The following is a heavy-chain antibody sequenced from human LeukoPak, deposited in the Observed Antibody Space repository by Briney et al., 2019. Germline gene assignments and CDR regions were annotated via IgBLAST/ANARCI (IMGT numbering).Heavy chain of an antibody. Sequence: PSETLSLTCTVSGDSLSSSSYYWGWIRQPPGKGLEWIGSIYYSGSTYNNPSLKSRVTISVDTSKKQFSLKLSSVTAADTAVYYCTRGVPALYYFYYYMDVWGKGTTVTVSS. CDR1: GDSLSSSSYY. J-gene: IGHJ6*03. D-gene: IGHD2-2*01. CDR3: TRGVPALYYFYYYMDV. CDR2: IYYSGST. V-gene: IGHV4-39*01.